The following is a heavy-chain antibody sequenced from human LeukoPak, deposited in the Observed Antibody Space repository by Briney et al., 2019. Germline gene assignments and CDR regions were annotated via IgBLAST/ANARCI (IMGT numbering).Heavy chain of an antibody. V-gene: IGHV1-69*06. CDR3: ARGGYDSSGYYYEGYPFDY. D-gene: IGHD3-22*01. J-gene: IGHJ4*02. CDR1: GGTFSSYA. Sequence: GASVKVSCKVSGGTFSSYAISWVRQAPGQGLEWMGGIIPIFGTANYAQKFQGRVTITADTSTSTAYMELSSLRSEDTAVYYCARGGYDSSGYYYEGYPFDYWGQGTLVTVA. CDR2: IIPIFGTA.